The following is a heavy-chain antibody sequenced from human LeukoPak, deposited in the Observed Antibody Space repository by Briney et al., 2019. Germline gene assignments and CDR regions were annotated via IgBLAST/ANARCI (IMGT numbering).Heavy chain of an antibody. Sequence: SVKVSCKASEYTFTGYYMHWVRQAPGQGREWMGRINPNSGGADYAQKFQGRVTMTRDTSISTAYMELSRLTSADTAVSYFVRERGDYGRSLNCRASWFDAWGQGTRVTVSS. CDR2: INPNSGGA. V-gene: IGHV1-2*06. D-gene: IGHD4/OR15-4a*01. J-gene: IGHJ5*01. CDR1: EYTFTGYY. CDR3: VRERGDYGRSLNCRASWFDA.